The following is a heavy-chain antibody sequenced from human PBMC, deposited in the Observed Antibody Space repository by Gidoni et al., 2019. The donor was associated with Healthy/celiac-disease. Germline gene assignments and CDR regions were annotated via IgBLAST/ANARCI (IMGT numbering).Heavy chain of an antibody. CDR3: ARGRRAGFF. CDR1: GGSFSGYY. J-gene: IGHJ4*02. V-gene: IGHV4-34*01. CDR2: INHSGST. D-gene: IGHD3-3*01. Sequence: QLQLPQSGAVLLNPSETLSLTCAVYGGSFSGYYWSWVRQPPGNGLEWIGEINHSGSTKYNPSLKSRVTISVDTSKNQFSLKMSSVTEADTAVDYCARGRRAGFFWGQGTLGTVSS.